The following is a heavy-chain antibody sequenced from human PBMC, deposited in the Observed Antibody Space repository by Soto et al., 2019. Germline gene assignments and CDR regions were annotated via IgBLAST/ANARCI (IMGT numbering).Heavy chain of an antibody. CDR1: GYTFTSYA. V-gene: IGHV1-3*01. D-gene: IGHD2-2*01. CDR3: ARVVVPAVKADY. J-gene: IGHJ4*02. CDR2: INAGNGNT. Sequence: QVQLVESGAEVNKPGASVKVSCKASGYTFTSYAMHWVRQAPGQRLEWMGWINAGNGNTKYSQKLQGRVTITRDTSASTAYMEVSSLRSEDTAVYYCARVVVPAVKADYWGQGTLVTVSS.